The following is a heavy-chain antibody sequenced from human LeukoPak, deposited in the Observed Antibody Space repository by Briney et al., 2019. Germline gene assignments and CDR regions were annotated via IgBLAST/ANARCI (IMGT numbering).Heavy chain of an antibody. J-gene: IGHJ3*01. CDR1: GYTLTELS. CDR3: ARGSGSLGN. CDR2: FDPEDGGT. Sequence: ASVKVSCKVSGYTLTELSMHWVRQAPGKGLEWMGGFDPEDGGTIYAQKFQGRVTMTTDTSTSTAYMELRSLRSDDTAVYYCARGSGSLGNWGQGTVVTVSS. D-gene: IGHD1-26*01. V-gene: IGHV1-24*01.